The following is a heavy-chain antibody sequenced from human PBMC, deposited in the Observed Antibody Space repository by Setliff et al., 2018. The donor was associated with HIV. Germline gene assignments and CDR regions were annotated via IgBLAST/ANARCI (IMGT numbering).Heavy chain of an antibody. D-gene: IGHD2-21*02. CDR3: VRWYYCVSGACYRADY. V-gene: IGHV4-34*01. CDR1: GTSFSDHY. CDR2: MNQSGTT. Sequence: PSETLSLTCSVYGTSFSDHYWSWVRQTPGKGLEWIGEMNQSGTTNYNPSPKSRVTMSIDTSERQFSLKLPSVTAADTAVYYCVRWYYCVSGACYRADYWGQGTMVTVSS. J-gene: IGHJ4*02.